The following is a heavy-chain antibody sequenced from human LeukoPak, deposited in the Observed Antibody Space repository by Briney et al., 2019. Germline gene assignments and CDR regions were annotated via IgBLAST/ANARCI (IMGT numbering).Heavy chain of an antibody. V-gene: IGHV3-33*01. CDR1: GFIFSNYG. CDR3: ARERAPYYFGY. J-gene: IGHJ4*02. D-gene: IGHD2-21*01. CDR2: IWYDGRKT. Sequence: QPGGSLRLSCAASGFIFSNYGMHGVRQAPGKGREWVAVIWYDGRKTYYADSVKGRFTISRVQSKNTLYLQMDGLRAEDTAVYYCARERAPYYFGYWGQATLVTVS.